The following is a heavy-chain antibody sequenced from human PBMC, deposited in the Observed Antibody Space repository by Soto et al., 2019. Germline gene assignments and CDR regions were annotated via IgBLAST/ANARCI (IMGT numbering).Heavy chain of an antibody. V-gene: IGHV3-23*01. Sequence: EVQLLESGGGSVQPGGSLRLSCAASGFTFTDYALSWVRQAPGKGLEWVATISGIGGSTYLADSVKGRLSISRDNSKNTVSLLMNSLRAEDTAVYFCARGSSGYISSWYYFDYWGRGTLVTVSS. D-gene: IGHD6-13*01. CDR2: ISGIGGST. CDR3: ARGSSGYISSWYYFDY. J-gene: IGHJ4*02. CDR1: GFTFTDYA.